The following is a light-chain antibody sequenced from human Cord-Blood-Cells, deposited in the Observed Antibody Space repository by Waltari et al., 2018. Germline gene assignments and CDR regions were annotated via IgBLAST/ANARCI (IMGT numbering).Light chain of an antibody. J-gene: IGKJ5*01. V-gene: IGKV3-11*01. CDR2: DAS. CDR3: QPRSNWPIT. Sequence: ELVLTQSPATLSLSPGERATLSCRASQSVSSYLAWYQQKPGQAPRLLIYDASNRATGIPARFSGSGSGTDFTLTISSLEPEDCAVYYCQPRSNWPITFGEGTRLEIK. CDR1: QSVSSY.